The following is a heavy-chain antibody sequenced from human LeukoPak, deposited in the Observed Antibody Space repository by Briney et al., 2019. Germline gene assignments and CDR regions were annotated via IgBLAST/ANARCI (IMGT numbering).Heavy chain of an antibody. CDR2: IGGSDGGT. CDR1: GFTFSNYN. V-gene: IGHV3-23*01. CDR3: ATRDYYDNSGP. Sequence: GGSLRLSCAASGFTFSNYNMAWVRQAPGKGLEWVSAIGGSDGGTHYADSVRGRFTISRDNSKNTLYLQMNSLRAEDTAVYFCATRDYYDNSGPWGQGTLVTISS. D-gene: IGHD3-22*01. J-gene: IGHJ5*02.